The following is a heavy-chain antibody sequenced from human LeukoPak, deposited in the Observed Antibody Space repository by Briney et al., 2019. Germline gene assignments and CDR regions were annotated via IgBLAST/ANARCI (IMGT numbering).Heavy chain of an antibody. Sequence: WIRQPPGKGLEWVGRIKSKTDGGTTDYAAPVKGRFTISRDDSKNTLYLQMNSLKTEDTAVYYCTARYCRSTSCYGEYFQRWGQGTLVTVSS. CDR3: TARYCRSTSCYGEYFQR. J-gene: IGHJ1*01. D-gene: IGHD2-2*01. V-gene: IGHV3-15*01. CDR2: IKSKTDGGTT.